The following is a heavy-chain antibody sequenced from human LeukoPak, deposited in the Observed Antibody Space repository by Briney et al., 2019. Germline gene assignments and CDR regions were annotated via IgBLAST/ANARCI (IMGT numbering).Heavy chain of an antibody. D-gene: IGHD3-22*01. V-gene: IGHV4-59*01. Sequence: SETLSLTCTVSVGSISSYYWNWIRQPPGKGLEWIGYIYSSGSTNYNPSLKSRVTISVDTSKNQFSLKLSSVTAADTAVYYCARDLGYCDSSGYHPRAFDIWGQGTMVTVSS. J-gene: IGHJ3*02. CDR3: ARDLGYCDSSGYHPRAFDI. CDR1: VGSISSYY. CDR2: IYSSGST.